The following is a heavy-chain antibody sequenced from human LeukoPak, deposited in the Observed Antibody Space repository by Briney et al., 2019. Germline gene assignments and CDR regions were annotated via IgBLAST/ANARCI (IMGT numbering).Heavy chain of an antibody. Sequence: ASVKVSCKASGYTFTGYYMHWVRQAPGQGLEWMGWINPNSGGTNYAQKFQGRVTMTRDTSISTVYMDLSRLRSDDTATYYCARGGGYDWRSFVNWGQGTLVTVSS. CDR3: ARGGGYDWRSFVN. CDR2: INPNSGGT. D-gene: IGHD5-12*01. V-gene: IGHV1-2*02. CDR1: GYTFTGYY. J-gene: IGHJ4*02.